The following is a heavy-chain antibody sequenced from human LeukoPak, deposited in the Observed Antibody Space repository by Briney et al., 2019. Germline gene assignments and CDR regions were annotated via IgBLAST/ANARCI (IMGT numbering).Heavy chain of an antibody. J-gene: IGHJ4*02. CDR3: ARQATGDYFDY. V-gene: IGHV4-59*08. CDR2: IYYSGST. CDR1: GGSISSYY. D-gene: IGHD5-12*01. Sequence: SETLSLTCTVSGGSISSYYWSWIRQPPGKGLEWIGYIYYSGSTNYNPSLKSRGTISVDTSKNQFSLKLSSVTAADTAVYYCARQATGDYFDYWGQGTLVTVSS.